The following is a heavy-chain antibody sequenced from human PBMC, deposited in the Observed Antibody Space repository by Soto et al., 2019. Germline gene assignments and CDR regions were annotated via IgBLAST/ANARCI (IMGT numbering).Heavy chain of an antibody. D-gene: IGHD2-21*02. CDR2: ISAYNGNT. Sequence: QVQLVQSGAEVKKPGASVKVSCKASGYTFTSYGISWVRQAPGQGLERMGWISAYNGNTNYAQKLQGRVTMTTDTSTGTAYMELRSLRSDDTAVYYCASSYCGGDCYSVYYYYGMDVWGQGTTVTVSS. J-gene: IGHJ6*02. V-gene: IGHV1-18*01. CDR3: ASSYCGGDCYSVYYYYGMDV. CDR1: GYTFTSYG.